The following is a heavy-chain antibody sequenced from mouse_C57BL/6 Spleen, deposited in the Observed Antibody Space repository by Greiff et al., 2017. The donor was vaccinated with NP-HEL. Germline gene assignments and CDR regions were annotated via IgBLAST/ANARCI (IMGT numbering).Heavy chain of an antibody. CDR1: GYTFTSYG. D-gene: IGHD1-1*01. V-gene: IGHV1-81*01. CDR2: IYPRSGNT. CDR3: ARPYGSSPAWFAY. J-gene: IGHJ3*01. Sequence: QVQLQQSGAELARPGASVKLSCKASGYTFTSYGISWVKQRTGQGLEWIGEIYPRSGNTYYNEKFQGKATLTADKSSSTAYMELRSLTSEDSAVYFCARPYGSSPAWFAYWGQGTLVTVSA.